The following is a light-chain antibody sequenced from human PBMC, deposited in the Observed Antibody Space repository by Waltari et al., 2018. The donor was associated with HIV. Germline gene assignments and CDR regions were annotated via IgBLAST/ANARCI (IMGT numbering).Light chain of an antibody. CDR1: QDISTN. J-gene: IGKJ2*01. Sequence: DIRLTQSPSLLSASVGDRVSFTCRSSQDISTNLAWFQQKPGKVPNLLIYGASTLHVGVPSRFSGSGSGTEFTLTIDVLQPEDFATYYCLQLSKFPFTFGPGTKLAIK. V-gene: IGKV1-9*01. CDR3: LQLSKFPFT. CDR2: GAS.